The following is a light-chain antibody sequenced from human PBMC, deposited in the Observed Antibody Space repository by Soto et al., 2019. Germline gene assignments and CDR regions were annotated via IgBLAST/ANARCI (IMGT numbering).Light chain of an antibody. V-gene: IGKV1-39*01. CDR1: QSISTY. Sequence: DLQMTQSPSSLSASVGDRVTITCRASQSISTYLNWYQHKRGKAPKLLIYVASSLQSGVPSRFSGSGSGTDFTLTISNLQPEDFATYYCQQSYITPYTFGQGTKLEIK. CDR3: QQSYITPYT. J-gene: IGKJ2*01. CDR2: VAS.